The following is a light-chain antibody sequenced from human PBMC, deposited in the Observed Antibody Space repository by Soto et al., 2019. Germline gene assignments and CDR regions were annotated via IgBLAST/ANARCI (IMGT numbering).Light chain of an antibody. V-gene: IGKV3-20*01. CDR3: QQDGSSPYT. CDR1: QSVSSSY. Sequence: EIVLTQSPGTLSLSPGERATLSCRASQSVSSSYLAWYQQKPGQAPRLLIYGASSRATGIPDRFSGSGSGTDFTRTISRLGPEDFAVYYCQQDGSSPYTFGQGTKLEIK. J-gene: IGKJ2*01. CDR2: GAS.